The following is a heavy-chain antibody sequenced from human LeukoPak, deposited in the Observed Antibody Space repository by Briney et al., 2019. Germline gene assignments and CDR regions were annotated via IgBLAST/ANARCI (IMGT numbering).Heavy chain of an antibody. V-gene: IGHV4-4*07. J-gene: IGHJ4*02. CDR1: GGSISSYY. Sequence: PSETLSLTCTVSGGSISSYYWSWIRQPAGKGLEWIGRIYTSGTTHYNPSLKSRVTMSVDTSKNQFSLRLSPVTAADTAVYYCARDRDYGSGSYDYWGQGSLVTVSS. CDR2: IYTSGTT. D-gene: IGHD3-10*01. CDR3: ARDRDYGSGSYDY.